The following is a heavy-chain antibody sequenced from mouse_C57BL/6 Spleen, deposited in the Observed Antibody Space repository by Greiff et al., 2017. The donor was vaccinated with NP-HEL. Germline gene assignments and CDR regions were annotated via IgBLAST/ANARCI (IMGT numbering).Heavy chain of an antibody. V-gene: IGHV1-26*01. J-gene: IGHJ2*01. Sequence: EVQLQQSGPELVKPGASVKISCKASGYTFTDYYMNWVKQSHGKSLEWIGDINPNNGGTSYNQTFKGKATLTVDKSSSTAYMELRSLTSEDSAVYYCARKGGGFYFDYWGQGTTLTVSS. CDR2: INPNNGGT. CDR3: ARKGGGFYFDY. CDR1: GYTFTDYY.